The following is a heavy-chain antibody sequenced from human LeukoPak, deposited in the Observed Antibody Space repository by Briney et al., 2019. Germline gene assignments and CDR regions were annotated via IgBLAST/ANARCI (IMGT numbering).Heavy chain of an antibody. V-gene: IGHV3-21*01. Sequence: GGSLRLSCTASGFTFSFYMMNWVRQAPGKGLEWVASISTSSSHIYYAYSLKGRFTVSIDNANNSLYLLMNHLRAEDTAVYYCARDDNWNATPFDLWGPGTLVTVSS. D-gene: IGHD1-20*01. J-gene: IGHJ4*02. CDR1: GFTFSFYM. CDR2: ISTSSSHI. CDR3: ARDDNWNATPFDL.